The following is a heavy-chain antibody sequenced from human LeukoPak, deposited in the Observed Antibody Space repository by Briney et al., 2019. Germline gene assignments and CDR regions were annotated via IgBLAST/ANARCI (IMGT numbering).Heavy chain of an antibody. CDR2: IYYSGST. D-gene: IGHD4-11*01. J-gene: IGHJ4*02. Sequence: SETLSLTCTVSGGSISSYYWSWIRQPPGKGLEWIGHIYYSGSTNYNPSLKSRVTISVDTSKNQFSLKLSSVTAADTAVYYCARLRTTQTYYFDYWGQGTLVTVSS. V-gene: IGHV4-59*08. CDR3: ARLRTTQTYYFDY. CDR1: GGSISSYY.